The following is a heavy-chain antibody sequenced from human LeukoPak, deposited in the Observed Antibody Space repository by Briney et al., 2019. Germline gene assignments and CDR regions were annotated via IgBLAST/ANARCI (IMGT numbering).Heavy chain of an antibody. CDR2: IYYSGST. Sequence: SETLSLTCTVSGGSISSYYWSWIRQPPGKGLEWIGYIYYSGSTNYNPSLKSRVTMSVDTSKNQFSLKLSSVTAADTAVYYCARFNTYYYDSSGSYYYYGMDVWGQGTTVTVSS. D-gene: IGHD3-22*01. V-gene: IGHV4-59*01. CDR1: GGSISSYY. CDR3: ARFNTYYYDSSGSYYYYGMDV. J-gene: IGHJ6*02.